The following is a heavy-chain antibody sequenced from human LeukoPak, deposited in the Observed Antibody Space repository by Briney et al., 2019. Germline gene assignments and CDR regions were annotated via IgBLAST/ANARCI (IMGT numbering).Heavy chain of an antibody. CDR1: GFTFSSYG. D-gene: IGHD2/OR15-2a*01. J-gene: IGHJ5*02. V-gene: IGHV3-23*01. Sequence: GGSLRLSCAASGFTFSSYGMSWVRQTPGKGLEWVSGITGGGSSTYYADSVKGRFTISRDNSKNTLYLQMNSLRAEDTAVYYCAKREGHCDSTTCYKWLDPWGQGTLVTVSS. CDR2: ITGGGSST. CDR3: AKREGHCDSTTCYKWLDP.